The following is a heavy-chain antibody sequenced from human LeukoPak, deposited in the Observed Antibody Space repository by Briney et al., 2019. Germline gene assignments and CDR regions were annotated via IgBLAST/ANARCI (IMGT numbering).Heavy chain of an antibody. CDR3: ARDRGIVVPLDY. CDR1: GFTFSSYS. CDR2: ISSSSSYI. J-gene: IGHJ4*02. D-gene: IGHD3-22*01. V-gene: IGHV3-21*01. Sequence: KSGGSLRLSCAASGFTFSSYSMNWVRQAPGKGLEWVSSISSSSSYIYYADSEKGRFTISRGNAKNSLYLQMNSLRAEDTAVYYCARDRGIVVPLDYWGQGTLVTVSS.